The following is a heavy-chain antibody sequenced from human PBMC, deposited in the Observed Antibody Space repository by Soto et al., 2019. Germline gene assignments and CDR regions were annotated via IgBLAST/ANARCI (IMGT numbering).Heavy chain of an antibody. Sequence: QVQLVQSGAEVKKPGSSVKVSCKASGGTFSSYTISWVRQAPGQGLEWMGRIIPILGIANYAQKFKGRVTITADKSTSTAYMELSSLRSEATAVYYCATFPPVVMYYWGQGTLVTVSS. CDR1: GGTFSSYT. J-gene: IGHJ4*02. V-gene: IGHV1-69*02. CDR3: ATFPPVVMYY. D-gene: IGHD3-16*01. CDR2: IIPILGIA.